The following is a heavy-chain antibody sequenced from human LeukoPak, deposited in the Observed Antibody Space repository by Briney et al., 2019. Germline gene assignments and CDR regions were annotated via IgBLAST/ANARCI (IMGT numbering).Heavy chain of an antibody. D-gene: IGHD2-8*01. CDR2: IRSKANGYAT. CDR3: ASGGGVLAAFDI. V-gene: IGHV3-73*01. Sequence: GGSLRLSCGASGFSLSASSMHWVRQAPGKGLEWVGRIRSKANGYATHFAASVDGRFTVSRDDSKNTIYLHMNSLKTEDTGVYYCASGGGVLAAFDIWGQGAMVLVSS. J-gene: IGHJ3*02. CDR1: GFSLSASS.